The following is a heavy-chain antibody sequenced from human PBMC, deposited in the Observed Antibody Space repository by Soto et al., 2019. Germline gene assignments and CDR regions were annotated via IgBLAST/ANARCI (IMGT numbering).Heavy chain of an antibody. V-gene: IGHV4-34*01. CDR2: INHSGST. Sequence: PSEDPALTCAVYGGSFSGYYLSWIRQPPGKGLEWIGEINHSGSTNYNPSLKSRVTISVDTSKNQFSLKLSSVTAADTAVYYCARRSKMTTVTTSGLNSALDAFDIWGQGTMVTVSS. D-gene: IGHD4-17*01. CDR1: GGSFSGYY. CDR3: ARRSKMTTVTTSGLNSALDAFDI. J-gene: IGHJ3*02.